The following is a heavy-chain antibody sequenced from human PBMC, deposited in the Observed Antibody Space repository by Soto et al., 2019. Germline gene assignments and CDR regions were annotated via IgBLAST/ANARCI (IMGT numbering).Heavy chain of an antibody. CDR2: IWYDGSNK. D-gene: IGHD6-19*01. Sequence: QVQLVESGGGVVQPGRSLRLSCAASGFTFSSYGMHWVRQAPGKGLEWVAVIWYDGSNKYCADSVKGRFTISRVNSKNTLYLQMNSLRAEDPAVYYCARDLGYSSGWSKADYYYYYGMDVWGQGTTVTVSS. J-gene: IGHJ6*02. CDR3: ARDLGYSSGWSKADYYYYYGMDV. CDR1: GFTFSSYG. V-gene: IGHV3-33*01.